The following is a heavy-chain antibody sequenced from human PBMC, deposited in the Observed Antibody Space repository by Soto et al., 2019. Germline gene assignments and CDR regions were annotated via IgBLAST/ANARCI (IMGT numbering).Heavy chain of an antibody. Sequence: QVQLVQSGVEVKKPGASVRVSCKASGYTFISYGISWLRQAPGQGPEWMGWISTYNGNTNYAQKVQGRVTMTTDTSTSTAYMELRSLRSDDTAVYYCATDGASDWRTLGNSFDPWGQGTLVTVSS. D-gene: IGHD6-19*01. J-gene: IGHJ5*02. V-gene: IGHV1-18*01. CDR3: ATDGASDWRTLGNSFDP. CDR2: ISTYNGNT. CDR1: GYTFISYG.